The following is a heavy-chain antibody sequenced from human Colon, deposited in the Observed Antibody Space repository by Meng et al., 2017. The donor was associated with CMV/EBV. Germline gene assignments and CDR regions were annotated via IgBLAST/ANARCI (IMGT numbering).Heavy chain of an antibody. CDR2: MDPTTGRT. CDR1: GYSFTGYY. D-gene: IGHD3-16*01. CDR3: ASHSSYVWGSHH. J-gene: IGHJ1*01. Sequence: QGQVVQFGAEVRMPGASVKVSCKASGYSFTGYYIHWVRQAPGQGLEWMGWMDPTTGRTDYAQKFQGTVTMTRDTSISTAYLELSRLTSDDTAVYYCASHSSYVWGSHHWGQGTLVTVSS. V-gene: IGHV1-2*02.